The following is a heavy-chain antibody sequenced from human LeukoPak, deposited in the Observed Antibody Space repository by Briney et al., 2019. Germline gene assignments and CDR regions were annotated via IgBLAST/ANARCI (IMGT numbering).Heavy chain of an antibody. CDR2: LYYSART. J-gene: IGHJ4*03. Sequence: SETLSLTCIVSGDSIIRGDYYWSWIRQPPGKGLEWIGYLYYSARTYYNPSLHGRVTISIDTFGNQFSLSLSSVTAADTAVYYCARGRYYGDYIDNWGQGTLVTVSS. V-gene: IGHV4-30-4*01. CDR1: GDSIIRGDYY. CDR3: ARGRYYGDYIDN. D-gene: IGHD4-17*01.